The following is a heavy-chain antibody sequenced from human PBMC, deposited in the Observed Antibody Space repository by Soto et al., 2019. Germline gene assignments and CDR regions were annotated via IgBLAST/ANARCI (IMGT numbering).Heavy chain of an antibody. V-gene: IGHV3-30*18. CDR2: ISYDGSNK. CDR3: AKEGYGDYGYGYFDY. D-gene: IGHD4-17*01. CDR1: GFTFSSYG. Sequence: QVQLVESGGGVVQPGRSLRLSCAASGFTFSSYGMHWVRQAPGKGLEWVAVISYDGSNKYYADSVKGRFTISRDNSKNTLYLQMNSLRAEDTAVYYCAKEGYGDYGYGYFDYWGQGTLVTVSS. J-gene: IGHJ4*02.